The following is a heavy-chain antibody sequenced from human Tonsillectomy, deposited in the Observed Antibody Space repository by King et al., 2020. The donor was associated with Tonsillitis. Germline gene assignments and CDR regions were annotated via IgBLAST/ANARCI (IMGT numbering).Heavy chain of an antibody. D-gene: IGHD2-15*01. J-gene: IGHJ4*02. V-gene: IGHV1-2*02. CDR1: GYTFSAYY. Sequence: QLVQSGAEVKKPGASVKVSCKASGYTFSAYYMHWVRQAPGQGLEWMGWINPSSGGTNYAQKFQGRVTMTRDTSISTAYMDLSRLRSDDTAVYYCARSDIIVVVAANDYWGQGTLVTVSS. CDR3: ARSDIIVVVAANDY. CDR2: INPSSGGT.